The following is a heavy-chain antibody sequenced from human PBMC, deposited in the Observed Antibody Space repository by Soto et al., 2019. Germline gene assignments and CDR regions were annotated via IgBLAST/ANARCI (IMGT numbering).Heavy chain of an antibody. CDR1: GGSLSSGGYY. D-gene: IGHD5-12*01. J-gene: IGHJ4*02. CDR3: ERNRDGYNQYYFDY. Sequence: SDTLSLTCTVSGGSLSSGGYYWSWIRQHPGEGLEWIGYIYYSGSTYYNPSLKSRVAISVDTSKNQLSLKLSSVTAADTAIYYCERNRDGYNQYYFDYWGQGTLVTVSS. CDR2: IYYSGST. V-gene: IGHV4-31*03.